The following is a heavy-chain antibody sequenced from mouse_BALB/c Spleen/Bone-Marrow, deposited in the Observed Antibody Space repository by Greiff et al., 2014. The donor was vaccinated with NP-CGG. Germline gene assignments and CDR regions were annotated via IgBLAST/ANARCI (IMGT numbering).Heavy chain of an antibody. V-gene: IGHV14-1*02. J-gene: IGHJ3*01. CDR3: APYYGNYGFAY. D-gene: IGHD2-10*01. CDR1: GFNIKDYY. CDR2: IDPENGYT. Sequence: EVKLVESGAELVRPGALVKLSCKGSGFNIKDYYMHWVKQRPEQGLEWIGWIDPENGYTIFDPKFQGKASITADISSNTAYLQLSSLTSEDTAVYYCAPYYGNYGFAYWGQGTLVTVSA.